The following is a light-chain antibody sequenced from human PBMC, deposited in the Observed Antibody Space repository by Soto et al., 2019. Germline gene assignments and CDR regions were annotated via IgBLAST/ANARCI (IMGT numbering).Light chain of an antibody. V-gene: IGLV6-57*04. J-gene: IGLJ2*01. CDR2: ENN. CDR3: QSYDSSTVV. Sequence: NFMLTQPHSVSESPGKTVTISCTRSSGSIASNDVQWYQQRPGSAPTTVIYENNQRPSGVPDRFSGSTDGSSNSASLTISGLQTEAEADYYCQSYDSSTVVFGGGTQLTVL. CDR1: SGSIASND.